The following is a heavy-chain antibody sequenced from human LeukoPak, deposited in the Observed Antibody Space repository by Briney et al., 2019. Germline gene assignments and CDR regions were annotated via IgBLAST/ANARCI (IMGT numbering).Heavy chain of an antibody. V-gene: IGHV4-39*07. D-gene: IGHD4-23*01. CDR3: ARDSTVVTRSGFDY. CDR1: GGSISSSSYY. Sequence: PSETLSLTCTVSGGSISSSSYYWGWIRQPPGKGLEWIGSIYYSGSTYYNPSLKSRVTISVDTSKNQFSLKLSSVTAADTAVYYCARDSTVVTRSGFDYWGQGTLVTVSS. J-gene: IGHJ4*02. CDR2: IYYSGST.